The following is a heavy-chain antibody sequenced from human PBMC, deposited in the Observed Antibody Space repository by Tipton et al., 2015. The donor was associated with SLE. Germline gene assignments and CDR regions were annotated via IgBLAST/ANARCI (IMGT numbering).Heavy chain of an antibody. Sequence: QLVQSGGGLVQPGGSLRLSCAASGFTVSSNYMSWVRQAPGKGLEWVSVIYSGDSTYYADSVKGRFTISRDNSKDTLYLQMNSLRAEDTAVYYCAGELRYFDWLSPSYGMDVWGQGTTVTVSS. CDR3: AGELRYFDWLSPSYGMDV. J-gene: IGHJ6*02. V-gene: IGHV3-53*01. CDR2: IYSGDST. CDR1: GFTVSSNY. D-gene: IGHD3-9*01.